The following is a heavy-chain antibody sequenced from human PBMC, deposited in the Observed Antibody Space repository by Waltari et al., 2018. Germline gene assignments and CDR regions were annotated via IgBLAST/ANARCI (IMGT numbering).Heavy chain of an antibody. CDR2: CLAPGKT. Sequence: QVHLQESGPGLVKPSQTLSLTFPVSGDSTNSDIPHWSWIRLPAGKGQAWIGRCLAPGKTNYNPSLKGRVSMSVVTSKNQFSLQVISVSAADTAVYYCARVDIAVAGTYYFDNWGQGTLVTVSS. CDR1: GDSTNSDIPH. D-gene: IGHD6-19*01. V-gene: IGHV4-61*02. CDR3: ARVDIAVAGTYYFDN. J-gene: IGHJ4*02.